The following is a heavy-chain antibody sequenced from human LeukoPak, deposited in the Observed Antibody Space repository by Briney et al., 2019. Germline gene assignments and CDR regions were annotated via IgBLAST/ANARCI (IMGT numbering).Heavy chain of an antibody. CDR2: IYHSGST. V-gene: IGHV4-4*02. J-gene: IGHJ4*02. D-gene: IGHD4-17*01. Sequence: SETLSLTCAVSGGSISSSHWWTCIRQSPGKGLEWIGEIYHSGSTNYNPSLKSRVTISVDKSKNQFSLKLSSVTAADTAVYYCVRGGDYKFDYWGQGTLVTVSS. CDR3: VRGGDYKFDY. CDR1: GGSISSSHW.